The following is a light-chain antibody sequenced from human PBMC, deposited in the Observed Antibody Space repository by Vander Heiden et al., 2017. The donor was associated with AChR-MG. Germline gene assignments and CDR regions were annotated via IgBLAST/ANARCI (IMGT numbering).Light chain of an antibody. CDR1: QSVSSN. V-gene: IGKV3-15*01. CDR2: GAS. CDR3: QQGNDWPLT. J-gene: IGKJ4*01. Sequence: IVMTQSPATLSVSPGERATLPCRASQSVSSNLAWYQQKPGQAPKLLIYGASTRATGIPARVSGSESGTEFTLTISILQSEDFAVYYCQQGNDWPLTFGAGTKVEIK.